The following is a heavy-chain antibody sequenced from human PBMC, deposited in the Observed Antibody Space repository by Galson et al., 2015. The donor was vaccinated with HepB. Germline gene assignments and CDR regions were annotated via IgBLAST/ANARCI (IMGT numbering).Heavy chain of an antibody. CDR3: ARVGLEGEFGY. J-gene: IGHJ4*02. D-gene: IGHD3-16*01. CDR1: GGSISSAY. Sequence: SLSLTCTVSGGSISSAYWSWLRQHPEKGLEWIGYIYYSGTTYYNPSLKSRVTISLDTSNNQFSLELSSVTAADTAVYYCARVGLEGEFGYWGQGTLVTVSS. CDR2: IYYSGTT. V-gene: IGHV4-31*03.